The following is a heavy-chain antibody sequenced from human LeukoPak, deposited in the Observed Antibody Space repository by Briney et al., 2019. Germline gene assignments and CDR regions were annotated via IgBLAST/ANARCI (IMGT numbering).Heavy chain of an antibody. CDR3: ARGDPDYYGNFEYALTA. Sequence: GRSLRLSCAASGFTFSSYVMHWVRQAPGKGLEWVAIIASDGTITYSADSVKGRFTISRDNSKHTLFLQMNSLRPEDTAVYYCARGDPDYYGNFEYALTAWGQGTTASVSS. J-gene: IGHJ6*02. V-gene: IGHV3-30*04. CDR1: GFTFSSYV. D-gene: IGHD4-23*01. CDR2: IASDGTIT.